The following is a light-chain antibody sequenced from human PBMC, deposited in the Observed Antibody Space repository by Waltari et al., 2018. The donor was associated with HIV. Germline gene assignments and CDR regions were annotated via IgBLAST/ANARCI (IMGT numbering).Light chain of an antibody. CDR3: QQYYSPPPT. CDR2: WAS. V-gene: IGKV4-1*01. J-gene: IGKJ1*01. Sequence: VMTQSPDALAVSLGERATINCNATHSVFYTPNAKNYIAWYQQRPGQAPKLLIYWASTREFGVSARFSGSGSGTNFTLTITSLQAEDVAVYYCQQYYSPPPTFGQGTKVEIK. CDR1: HSVFYTPNAKNY.